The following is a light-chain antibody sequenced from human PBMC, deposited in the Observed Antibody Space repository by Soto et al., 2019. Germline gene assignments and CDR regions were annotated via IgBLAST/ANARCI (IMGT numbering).Light chain of an antibody. J-gene: IGLJ1*01. CDR3: SSYISTSTLV. V-gene: IGLV2-14*01. Sequence: QSALTQPASVSGSPGQSLTISCTGTSSDIGGYNYVSWYQQHPGEAPKLMLYDVVARPSGVSSRFSGSKSGNTASLTISDRKAEDEADYYCSSYISTSTLVFGTGTKLTVL. CDR1: SSDIGGYNY. CDR2: DVV.